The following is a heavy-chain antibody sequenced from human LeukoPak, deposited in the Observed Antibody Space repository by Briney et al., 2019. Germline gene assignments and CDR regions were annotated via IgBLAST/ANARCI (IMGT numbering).Heavy chain of an antibody. V-gene: IGHV1-18*01. J-gene: IGHJ4*02. Sequence: ASVKVSCKASGYTFTSYGISWVRQAPGQGLEWMGWISTYNGNTNYAQKIQGRVTMTTDTSASTAYMELRSLRSDDTAVYYWARDCTTYDILTCYREIDYWGQGTLVTVSS. CDR3: ARDCTTYDILTCYREIDY. CDR2: ISTYNGNT. CDR1: GYTFTSYG. D-gene: IGHD3-9*01.